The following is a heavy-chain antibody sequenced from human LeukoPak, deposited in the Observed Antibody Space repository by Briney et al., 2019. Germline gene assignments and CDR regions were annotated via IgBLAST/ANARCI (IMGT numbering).Heavy chain of an antibody. V-gene: IGHV3-30*02. CDR3: AKPRDSGSRWADY. CDR1: GFTFSSYG. J-gene: IGHJ4*02. CDR2: IRYDGSNK. D-gene: IGHD1-26*01. Sequence: PGGSLRLFCAASGFTFSSYGMHWVRQAPGKGLEWVAFIRYDGSNKYYADSVKGRFTISRDNSKNTLYLQMNSLRAEDTAVYYCAKPRDSGSRWADYWGQGTLVTVSS.